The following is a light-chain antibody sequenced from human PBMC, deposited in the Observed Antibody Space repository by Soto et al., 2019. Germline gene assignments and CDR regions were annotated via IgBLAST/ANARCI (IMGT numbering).Light chain of an antibody. CDR2: GAS. Sequence: EIVMTQSPATLSVSPGERATLSFRASQSVSSNLAWYQQKPGQAPRLLIYGASTRATDIPARFSGSGSGTEFTLTISSLQYEDFAVYYCQQYNKLPLTCGPGTKVDIK. CDR3: QQYNKLPLT. V-gene: IGKV3-15*01. J-gene: IGKJ3*01. CDR1: QSVSSN.